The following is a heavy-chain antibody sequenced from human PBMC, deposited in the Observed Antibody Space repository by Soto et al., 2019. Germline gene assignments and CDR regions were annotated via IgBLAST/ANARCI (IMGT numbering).Heavy chain of an antibody. Sequence: EQLLESGGGLVQPGGSLTLSCAASGFTFNHYGMAWVRQAPGKGLEWVSVISGSGGTTYYADSVKGRFTISRDNSKSMVYLQMHSLRVEDTSLYSCSNVIVLVPSTIEFWGPGTLVTVSS. J-gene: IGHJ4*02. V-gene: IGHV3-23*01. CDR2: ISGSGGTT. CDR1: GFTFNHYG. CDR3: SNVIVLVPSTIEF. D-gene: IGHD1-26*01.